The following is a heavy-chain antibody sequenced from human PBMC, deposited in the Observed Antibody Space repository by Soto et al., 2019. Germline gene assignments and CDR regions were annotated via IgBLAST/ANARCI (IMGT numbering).Heavy chain of an antibody. CDR3: ARDRGETGNTCIDY. Sequence: GGSLRLSCAASGFTFSSYGMHWDRQAPGKGLEWVAVIWYDGSNKYYADSVKGRFTISRDNSKNTLYLQMNSLRAEDTAVYYCARDRGETGNTCIDYWGQGTLVTVSS. J-gene: IGHJ4*02. V-gene: IGHV3-33*01. D-gene: IGHD1-7*01. CDR2: IWYDGSNK. CDR1: GFTFSSYG.